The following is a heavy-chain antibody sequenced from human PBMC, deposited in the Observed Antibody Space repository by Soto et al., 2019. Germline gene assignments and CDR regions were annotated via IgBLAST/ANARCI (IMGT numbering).Heavy chain of an antibody. D-gene: IGHD3-16*01. J-gene: IGHJ4*02. CDR3: VKRSGRTDYGGGY. CDR2: IRGNSYGGTT. Sequence: EVQLVESGGGLEQPGRSLRLSCAASGFTFGDYAMSWFRQAPGKGLEWVSFIRGNSYGGTTEYAASVRGRLIMSRDDSKSTAYLQMNSLKIEDTAVDYCVKRSGRTDYGGGYWCQGTLVTVSS. CDR1: GFTFGDYA. V-gene: IGHV3-49*03.